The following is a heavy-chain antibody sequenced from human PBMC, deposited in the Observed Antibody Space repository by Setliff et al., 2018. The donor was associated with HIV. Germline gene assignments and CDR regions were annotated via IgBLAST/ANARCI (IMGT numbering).Heavy chain of an antibody. CDR3: VKGGMTNAAFNI. Sequence: PGGSLRPSCVASGFTFSISGMHWVRQAPGKGLEWVTYIEYDESNKRYADNVKGRFTISRDNSKNTLYLQMNSLRLEDTALYYCVKGGMTNAAFNIWGPGTMVTVSS. CDR1: GFTFSISG. CDR2: IEYDESNK. V-gene: IGHV3-30*02. D-gene: IGHD3-16*01. J-gene: IGHJ3*02.